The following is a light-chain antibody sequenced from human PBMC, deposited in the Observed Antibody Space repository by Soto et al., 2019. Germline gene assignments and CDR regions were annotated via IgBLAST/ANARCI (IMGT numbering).Light chain of an antibody. Sequence: EMVMTQSPATLSVSPGETATLSCSAIQSVSNKVAWYQQKPVQAPRLLXLGASTRATGIPARFSGSGSGTEFTLSISSLQYEDFAVYYCKQYKEWHPFTFGQGTRLEIK. CDR3: KQYKEWHPFT. J-gene: IGKJ5*01. V-gene: IGKV3-15*01. CDR1: QSVSNK. CDR2: GAS.